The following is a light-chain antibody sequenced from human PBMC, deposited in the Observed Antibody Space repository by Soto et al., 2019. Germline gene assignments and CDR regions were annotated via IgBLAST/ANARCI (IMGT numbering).Light chain of an antibody. V-gene: IGKV1-5*01. CDR1: QSISSW. J-gene: IGKJ1*01. CDR3: QQYSSYTWT. Sequence: DIQMTQSPSTLSASVGDSVTITCRASQSISSWLAWYQQKPGQAPKLLIYDASSLESGVPSRFSGSGSGTEFTLTISSLQPDDFATYYCQQYSSYTWTFGQGTKVEI. CDR2: DAS.